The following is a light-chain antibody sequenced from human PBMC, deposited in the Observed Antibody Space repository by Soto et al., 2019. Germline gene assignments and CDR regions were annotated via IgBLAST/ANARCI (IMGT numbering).Light chain of an antibody. Sequence: SSELTQPPSVSEAPEKTATITCGGNNIGNKRVHWYRQKPGQAPVLLISYDSDRPSGIPERFSGSNSENTATLTISRVEAGDEADYYCQVWDIMTDNYVFGSGTKVTVL. CDR2: YDS. CDR1: NIGNKR. CDR3: QVWDIMTDNYV. V-gene: IGLV3-21*04. J-gene: IGLJ1*01.